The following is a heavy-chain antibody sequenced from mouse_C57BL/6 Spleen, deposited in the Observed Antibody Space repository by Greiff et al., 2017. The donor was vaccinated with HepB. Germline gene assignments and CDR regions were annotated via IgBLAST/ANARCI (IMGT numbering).Heavy chain of an antibody. J-gene: IGHJ3*01. CDR1: GFSLSTFGMG. CDR3: ARIARDYYGSSPVFAY. Sequence: QVTLKVSGPGILQPSQTLSLTCSFSGFSLSTFGMGVGWIRQPSGKGLEWLAHIWWDDDKYYNPALKSRLTISKDTSKNQLFLKIANVDTADTATYYCARIARDYYGSSPVFAYWGQGTLVTVSA. CDR2: IWWDDDK. D-gene: IGHD1-1*01. V-gene: IGHV8-8*01.